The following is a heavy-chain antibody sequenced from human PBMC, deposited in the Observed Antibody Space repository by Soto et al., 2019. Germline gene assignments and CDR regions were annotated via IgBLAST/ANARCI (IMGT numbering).Heavy chain of an antibody. CDR2: IYWDDDK. CDR3: AHAFGGTSWPNDAFDV. V-gene: IGHV2-5*02. J-gene: IGHJ3*01. CDR1: GFSLSSNGVA. D-gene: IGHD1-26*01. Sequence: QITLKEAGPTLVKPTQTLTLTCTFSGFSLSSNGVAVGWIRQPPGEALEWLALIYWDDDKRYRASLKTRLNITKNTSKNRVVLTMTDMDPVDTATYYCAHAFGGTSWPNDAFDVWGQGTVVTVSS.